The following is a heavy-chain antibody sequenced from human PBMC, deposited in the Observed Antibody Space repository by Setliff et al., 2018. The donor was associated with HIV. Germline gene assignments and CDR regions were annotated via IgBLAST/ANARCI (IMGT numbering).Heavy chain of an antibody. CDR3: ARGRKYLTTVTSSYFYYMDV. J-gene: IGHJ6*03. V-gene: IGHV1-8*02. Sequence: ASVKVSCKASGYTFTSYDINWVRQATGQGLEWMGWMNPNSGNTGCAQKFQGRVTITRNTSISTAYMELSSLSSEDTAVYYCARGRKYLTTVTSSYFYYMDVWGKGTTVTVSS. CDR1: GYTFTSYD. D-gene: IGHD4-4*01. CDR2: MNPNSGNT.